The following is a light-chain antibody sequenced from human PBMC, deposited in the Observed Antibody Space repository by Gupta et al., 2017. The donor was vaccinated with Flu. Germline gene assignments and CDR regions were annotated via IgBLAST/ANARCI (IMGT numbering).Light chain of an antibody. CDR1: QSISSS. CDR2: QAS. V-gene: IGKV1-5*03. Sequence: STLFASVGDRVTITRRASQSISSSLAWYQPKPVKAPKLLIYQASIGDMGATSRFSGSGSGTEITLTMRLWQPDDLTTYYCQQDRSYSEYIFGQETKTE. J-gene: IGKJ2*01. CDR3: QQDRSYSEYI.